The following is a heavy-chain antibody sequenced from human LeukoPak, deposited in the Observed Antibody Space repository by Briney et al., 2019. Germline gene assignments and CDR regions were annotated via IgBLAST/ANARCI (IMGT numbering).Heavy chain of an antibody. CDR2: ISSSSSYI. J-gene: IGHJ6*02. CDR1: GFTFSSYA. V-gene: IGHV3-21*01. Sequence: GGSLRLSCAASGFTFSSYAMSWVRQAPGKGLEWVSSISSSSSYIYYADSVKGRFTISRDNAKNSLYLQMNSLRAEDTAVYYCAREVRYSSGWDYYYYGMDVWGQGTTVTVSS. CDR3: AREVRYSSGWDYYYYGMDV. D-gene: IGHD6-19*01.